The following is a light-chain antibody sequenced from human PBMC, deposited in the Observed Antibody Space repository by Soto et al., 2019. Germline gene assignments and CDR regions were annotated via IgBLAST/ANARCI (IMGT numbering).Light chain of an antibody. V-gene: IGKV3-20*01. J-gene: IGKJ2*01. CDR2: RAS. CDR1: HSVSSSY. CDR3: QQYGSVSLYT. Sequence: EIVVTQSPCTLRLYTGERAILSCTASHSVSSSYLTWYQQRPGQPPWLLLYRASRRANVIPDRFSASGSGTDFTLTNSRLEHEDFAVYCCQQYGSVSLYTFGYAAQLEIK.